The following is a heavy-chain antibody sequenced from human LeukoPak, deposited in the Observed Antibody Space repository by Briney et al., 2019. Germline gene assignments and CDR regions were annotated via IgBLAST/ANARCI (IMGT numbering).Heavy chain of an antibody. J-gene: IGHJ4*02. CDR2: IYYSGST. CDR3: ARGPGSGSYYKVGFDY. CDR1: GASFSGYY. Sequence: SETLSLTCAVYGASFSGYYWSWIRQPPGKGLEWIGYIYYSGSTYYNPSLKSRVTISVDTSKNQFSLKLSSVTAGDTAVYYCARGPGSGSYYKVGFDYWGQGTLVTVSS. V-gene: IGHV4-30-4*08. D-gene: IGHD3-10*01.